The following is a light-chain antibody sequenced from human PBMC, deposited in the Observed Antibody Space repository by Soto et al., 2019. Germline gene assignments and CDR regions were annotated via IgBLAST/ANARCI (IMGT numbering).Light chain of an antibody. Sequence: QSALTQPPSASGSPGQSVTISCTGTSNDVGNYIYVSWYQQHPGKAPKLMIYEVSKRPSGVPDRFSGSKAGNTASLTVSGLQAEDEADYYCSSYAGSNIYVFGSGTQLTVL. V-gene: IGLV2-8*01. J-gene: IGLJ7*01. CDR2: EVS. CDR3: SSYAGSNIYV. CDR1: SNDVGNYIY.